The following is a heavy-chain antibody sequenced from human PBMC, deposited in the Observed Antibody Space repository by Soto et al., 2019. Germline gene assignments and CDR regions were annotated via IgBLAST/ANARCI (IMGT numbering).Heavy chain of an antibody. D-gene: IGHD2-8*01. CDR3: ARSNRFDVHCTNGVCYLNY. CDR2: IYHSGST. J-gene: IGHJ4*02. CDR1: SGSISSSNW. V-gene: IGHV4-4*02. Sequence: QVQLQESGPGLVKPSGTLSLTCAVSSGSISSSNWWCWVRQPPGKGVEWIGEIYHSGSTNYNPSLKSRVTITVDKSKNQFSLKLSSVTAADTTVYYWARSNRFDVHCTNGVCYLNYWGQGTLVTVST.